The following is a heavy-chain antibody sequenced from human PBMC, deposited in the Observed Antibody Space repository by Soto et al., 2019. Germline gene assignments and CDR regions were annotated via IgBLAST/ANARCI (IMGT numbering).Heavy chain of an antibody. J-gene: IGHJ6*02. CDR3: TRDGDYYGMDV. CDR1: GFESDDYA. V-gene: IGHV3-49*04. Sequence: LRLSYRFSGFESDDYALTWVSQAPGKGLEWVAFTTSPTYGGTTEYAASVKGRFSISRDDSKSVAYLQMNSLQIEDTAIYFCTRDGDYYGMDVWGQGTTVTVSS. CDR2: TTSPTYGGTT.